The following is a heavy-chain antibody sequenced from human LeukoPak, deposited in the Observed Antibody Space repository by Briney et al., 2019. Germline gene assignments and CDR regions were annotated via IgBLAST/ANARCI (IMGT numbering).Heavy chain of an antibody. CDR3: ARDLGVLWFGGSNPFDY. V-gene: IGHV3-7*01. J-gene: IGHJ4*02. D-gene: IGHD3-10*01. Sequence: PGGSLRLSCAASGFTFSSYWMSWVRQAPGKGLEWVANIKQDGSEKYYVDSVKGRFTISRDNAKNSLYLQMNSLRAEDTAVYYCARDLGVLWFGGSNPFDYWGQGTLVTVSS. CDR1: GFTFSSYW. CDR2: IKQDGSEK.